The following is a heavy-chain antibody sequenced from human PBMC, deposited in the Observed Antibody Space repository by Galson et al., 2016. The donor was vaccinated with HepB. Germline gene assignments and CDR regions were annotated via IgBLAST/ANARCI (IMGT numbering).Heavy chain of an antibody. D-gene: IGHD2-2*01. CDR3: TTEVISMPFNSDY. CDR1: GFTFSNVW. Sequence: SLRLSCAASGFTFSNVWMNWVRQAPGKGLEWVGRIRSKTAGGTTDYAAPVKGRFTVSRDDSKTTLFLQMRSLKTDDTAVYYCTTEVISMPFNSDYWGQGTLVTVSS. CDR2: IRSKTAGGTT. J-gene: IGHJ4*02. V-gene: IGHV3-15*01.